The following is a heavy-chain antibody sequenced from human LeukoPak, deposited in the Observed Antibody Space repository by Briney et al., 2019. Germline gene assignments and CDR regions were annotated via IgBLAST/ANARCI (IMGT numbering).Heavy chain of an antibody. Sequence: SETLSLTCTVSGGSISSYYWSWVRQPAGKGLEWIGRIYASGNTNYNPSLKGRVTMTVDTSKNQFSLNLSSVTAADMAVYYCARGRGNSWYYFDSWGQGTLVTVSS. V-gene: IGHV4-4*07. J-gene: IGHJ4*02. CDR1: GGSISSYY. CDR3: ARGRGNSWYYFDS. D-gene: IGHD6-13*01. CDR2: IYASGNT.